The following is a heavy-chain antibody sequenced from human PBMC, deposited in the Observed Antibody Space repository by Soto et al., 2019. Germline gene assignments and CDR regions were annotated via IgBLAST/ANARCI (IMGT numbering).Heavy chain of an antibody. CDR2: ISTYSGDT. D-gene: IGHD5-12*01. J-gene: IGHJ5*02. CDR3: ARHHGPTTSENWFDP. CDR1: GYTFFTYD. V-gene: IGHV1-18*01. Sequence: QVHLVQSGVEVKTPGASVKVSCQASGYTFFTYDISWVRQAPGQGLEWMGWISTYSGDTKYAQKFQGRVTMTTDTSTTTVYLELMSLRSDDTAVYYCARHHGPTTSENWFDPWGQGTLVTVSS.